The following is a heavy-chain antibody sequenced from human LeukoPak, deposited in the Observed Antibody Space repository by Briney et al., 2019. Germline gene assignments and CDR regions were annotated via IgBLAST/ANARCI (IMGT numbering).Heavy chain of an antibody. V-gene: IGHV3-21*04. CDR1: GFTFSSYS. Sequence: PGGSLRLSCAASGFTFSSYSMNWVRQAPGKGLEWVSSISSSSSYIYYADSVKGRFTISRDNAKNSLYLQMNSLRSEDTAVYYCAREVVNYYDSSGYMWGQGTLVTVSS. CDR2: ISSSSSYI. D-gene: IGHD3-22*01. J-gene: IGHJ4*02. CDR3: AREVVNYYDSSGYM.